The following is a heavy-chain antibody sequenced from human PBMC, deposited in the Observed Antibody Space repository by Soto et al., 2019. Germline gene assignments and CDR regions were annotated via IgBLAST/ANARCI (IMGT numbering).Heavy chain of an antibody. Sequence: GASVKASCTASGYTFTSDAMHCVRQAPGQRLEWMGWINAGNGNTKYSQKLQGRVTITRDTSASTAYMELSSLRSEDTAVYYCARGVAGPLHWFDPWGQGTLVTVSS. J-gene: IGHJ5*02. CDR3: ARGVAGPLHWFDP. CDR2: INAGNGNT. CDR1: GYTFTSDA. V-gene: IGHV1-3*01. D-gene: IGHD6-19*01.